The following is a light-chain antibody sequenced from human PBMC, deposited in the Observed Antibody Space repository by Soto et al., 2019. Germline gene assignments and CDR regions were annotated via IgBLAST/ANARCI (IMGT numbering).Light chain of an antibody. CDR1: QSILYSSNNKNY. CDR3: QHYYSTPLT. CDR2: WAS. Sequence: DVVMTQSPRSLAVSLGERATINCKSSQSILYSSNNKNYLAWYQQKPGQPPKLLIYWASTRESGVPDRFSGSGSGTDVTLTISSLQAEDVAIYYCQHYYSTPLTFGPGTKVDIK. J-gene: IGKJ3*01. V-gene: IGKV4-1*01.